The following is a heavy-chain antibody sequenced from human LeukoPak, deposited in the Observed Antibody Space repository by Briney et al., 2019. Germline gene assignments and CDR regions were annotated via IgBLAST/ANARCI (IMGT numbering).Heavy chain of an antibody. Sequence: GGSLRLSCAASGFTFSNYAMSWVRQAPGKGLEWVSAISGSGVSTYFADSVKGRFTISRDNSKNTLYLQMNGLRAEDTAVYYCAKDPRGYYYGMDVWGKGTTVTVSS. CDR3: AKDPRGYYYGMDV. J-gene: IGHJ6*04. V-gene: IGHV3-23*01. CDR1: GFTFSNYA. D-gene: IGHD3-10*01. CDR2: ISGSGVST.